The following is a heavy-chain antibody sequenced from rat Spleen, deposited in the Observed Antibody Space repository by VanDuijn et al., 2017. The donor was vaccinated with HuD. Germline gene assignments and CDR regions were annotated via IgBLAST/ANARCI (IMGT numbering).Heavy chain of an antibody. CDR3: ARDAAYYFDY. J-gene: IGHJ2*01. CDR1: GFTFSNYD. D-gene: IGHD1-2*01. V-gene: IGHV5-25*01. CDR2: ISPSGGNT. Sequence: EVQLVESGGGLVQPGRSLKLSCAASGFTFSNYDMAWVRQAPTKGLEWVASISPSGGNTYYRDSVKGRFTVSRDNAKSTLYLQMDSLRSEDTATYYCARDAAYYFDYWGQGVMVTVSS.